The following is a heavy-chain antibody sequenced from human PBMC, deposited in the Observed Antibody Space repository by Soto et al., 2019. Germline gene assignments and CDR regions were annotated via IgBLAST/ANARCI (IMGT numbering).Heavy chain of an antibody. V-gene: IGHV4-38-2*02. CDR1: GFSISSGYH. CDR3: ARVTYDSADY. CDR2: IFHSGTT. D-gene: IGHD3-3*01. Sequence: SEHLSITCFVYGFSISSGYHWGWIRQPPGKGLEWIGNIFHSGTTYYNPSLKSRVTISVDTSKNQFSVTLSSVTAADTAVYYFARVTYDSADYWGQGALVTVAS. J-gene: IGHJ4*02.